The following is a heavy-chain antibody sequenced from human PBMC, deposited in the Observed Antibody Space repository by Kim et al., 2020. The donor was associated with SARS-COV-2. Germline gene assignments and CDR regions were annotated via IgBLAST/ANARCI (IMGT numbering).Heavy chain of an antibody. CDR2: ISAYNGNT. J-gene: IGHJ6*02. Sequence: ASVKVSCKASGYTFTSYGISWVRQAPGQGLEWMGLISAYNGNTNYAHKLQGRVTIPTDTSTSTAYMELRSLRSDDTAVYYCARALAAVAAAGNTAIYYYYYGMDVWGQGPTVTVSS. D-gene: IGHD6-13*01. V-gene: IGHV1-18*01. CDR1: GYTFTSYG. CDR3: ARALAAVAAAGNTAIYYYYYGMDV.